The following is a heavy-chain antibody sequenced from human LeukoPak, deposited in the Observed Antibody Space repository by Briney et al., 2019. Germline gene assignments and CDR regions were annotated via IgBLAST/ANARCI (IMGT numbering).Heavy chain of an antibody. CDR1: GGSISSGGYY. CDR2: IYYSGST. Sequence: PSETLSLTSTVSGGSISSGGYYWSWIRQHPGKGLEWIGYIYYSGSTYYNPSLKSRVAISVDTSKNQFSLKLSSVTAADTAVYYCARDRRWELPTTLNYYGMDVWGQGTTVTVSS. J-gene: IGHJ6*02. V-gene: IGHV4-31*03. CDR3: ARDRRWELPTTLNYYGMDV. D-gene: IGHD1-26*01.